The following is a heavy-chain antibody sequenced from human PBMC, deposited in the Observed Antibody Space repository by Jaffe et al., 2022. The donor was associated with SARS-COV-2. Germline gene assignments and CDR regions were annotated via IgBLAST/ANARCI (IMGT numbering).Heavy chain of an antibody. CDR3: ARGRGYSYGYPGPLFDY. V-gene: IGHV4-61*01. D-gene: IGHD5-18*01. CDR1: GGSVSSGSYY. J-gene: IGHJ4*02. Sequence: QVQLQESGPGLVKPSETLSLTCTVSGGSVSSGSYYWSWIRQPPGKGLEWIGYIYYSGSTNYNPSLKSRVTISVDTSKNQFSLKLSSVTAADTAVYYCARGRGYSYGYPGPLFDYWGQGTLVTVSS. CDR2: IYYSGST.